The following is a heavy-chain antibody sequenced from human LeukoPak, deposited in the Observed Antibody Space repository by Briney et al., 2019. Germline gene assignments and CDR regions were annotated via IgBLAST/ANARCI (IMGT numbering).Heavy chain of an antibody. V-gene: IGHV1-69*05. CDR1: GGTFSSYA. D-gene: IGHD2-2*01. CDR2: IIPIFGTA. J-gene: IGHJ4*02. CDR3: AAPGHCSSTSCESYFDY. Sequence: SVKVSCKASGGTFSSYAISWVRQAPGQGLEWMGGIIPIFGTANYAQKFQGGVTITTDESTSTAYMELSSLRSEDTAVYYCAAPGHCSSTSCESYFDYWGQGTLVTVSS.